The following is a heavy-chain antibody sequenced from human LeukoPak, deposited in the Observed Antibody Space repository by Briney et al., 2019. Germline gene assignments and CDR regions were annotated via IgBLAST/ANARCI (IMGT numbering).Heavy chain of an antibody. CDR1: GFTFSSYG. V-gene: IGHV3-30*18. CDR2: ISYDGSNK. D-gene: IGHD5-18*01. J-gene: IGHJ4*02. Sequence: GGSLRLSCAASGFTFSSYGMHWVRQAPGKGLEWVAVISYDGSNKYYADSVKGRFTISRDNSKNTLYLQMNSLRAEDTAVYYCAKDRDSYAEGSSYWGQGTLVAVSS. CDR3: AKDRDSYAEGSSY.